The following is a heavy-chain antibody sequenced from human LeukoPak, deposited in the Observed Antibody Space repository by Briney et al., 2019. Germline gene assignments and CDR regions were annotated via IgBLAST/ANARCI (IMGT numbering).Heavy chain of an antibody. CDR3: ARDPRTDY. Sequence: GRSLRLSCAASGFTFSSYAMHWVRQAPGKGLEWVAVISYDGSNKYYADSVKGRFTISRDNSENTLYLQMNSLRAEDTAVYYCARDPRTDYWGQGTLVTVSS. D-gene: IGHD1-14*01. CDR1: GFTFSSYA. J-gene: IGHJ4*02. CDR2: ISYDGSNK. V-gene: IGHV3-30-3*01.